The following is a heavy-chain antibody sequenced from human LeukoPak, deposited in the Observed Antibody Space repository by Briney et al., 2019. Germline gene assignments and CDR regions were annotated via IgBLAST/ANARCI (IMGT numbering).Heavy chain of an antibody. J-gene: IGHJ4*02. CDR3: ARDGVAAPFDS. CDR2: IKQDGSEK. CDR1: RFTFSNYW. Sequence: PGGSLRLSCAASRFTFSNYWMSWVRQAPGKGLEWVANIKQDGSEKYYVDSVKGRFTISRDNAKNSLYLQMNSLRAEDTAVYYCARDGVAAPFDSWGQGTLVTVSS. V-gene: IGHV3-7*01. D-gene: IGHD6-13*01.